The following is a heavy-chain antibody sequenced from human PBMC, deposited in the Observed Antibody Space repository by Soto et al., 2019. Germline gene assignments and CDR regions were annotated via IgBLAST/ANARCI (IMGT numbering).Heavy chain of an antibody. Sequence: PGESLKISCKGSGYSFTSYWISWVRQMPGKGLEWMGRIDPSDSYTNYSPSFQGHVTISADKSISTAYLQWSSLKASDTAMYYCATETYYYDSSGYVTFDIWGKGTMVTVSS. V-gene: IGHV5-10-1*01. J-gene: IGHJ3*02. D-gene: IGHD3-22*01. CDR2: IDPSDSYT. CDR3: ATETYYYDSSGYVTFDI. CDR1: GYSFTSYW.